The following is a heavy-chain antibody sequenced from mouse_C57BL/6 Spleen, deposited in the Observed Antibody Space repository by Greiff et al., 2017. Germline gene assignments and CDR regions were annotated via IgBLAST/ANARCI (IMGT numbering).Heavy chain of an antibody. J-gene: IGHJ2*01. Sequence: EVKLVESGGGLVKPGGSLKLSCAASGFTFSDYGMHWVRQAPEKGLEWVAYISSGSSTIYYADTVKGRFTNSRDNAKNTLFLQMTSLRSEDTAMYYCARSGGYGDFDYWGQGTTRTVSS. CDR2: ISSGSSTI. CDR3: ARSGGYGDFDY. V-gene: IGHV5-17*01. CDR1: GFTFSDYG. D-gene: IGHD2-2*01.